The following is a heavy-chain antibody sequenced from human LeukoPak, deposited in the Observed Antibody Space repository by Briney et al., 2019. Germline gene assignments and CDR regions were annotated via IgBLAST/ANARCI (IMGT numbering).Heavy chain of an antibody. D-gene: IGHD5/OR15-5a*01. J-gene: IGHJ1*01. V-gene: IGHV3-7*01. CDR3: ARDQNFYDKTGEGYFQH. CDR2: IRRDGSEE. Sequence: GGSLRLSCGVSGFIFNSYWMSWVRQAPGKGLELVAKIRRDGSEEYYVGSVKGRFTISRDNAKNSLYLQMNRLRAEDTAVYFCARDQNFYDKTGEGYFQHWGQGTLVSVSS. CDR1: GFIFNSYW.